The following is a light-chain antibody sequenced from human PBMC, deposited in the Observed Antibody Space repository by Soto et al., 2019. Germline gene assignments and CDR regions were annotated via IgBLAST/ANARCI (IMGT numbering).Light chain of an antibody. CDR3: YTYAGGSTYL. CDR2: EDI. Sequence: QSLLTQPASVSGSPGQSITISCTGTSSDVGSYSLLSWYQHHPGKAPKLIIYEDIKGPSGVSNRFSGSKSGNTASLRISGLQAEDEADYYCYTYAGGSTYLFGTGTKLTVL. V-gene: IGLV2-23*01. CDR1: SSDVGSYSL. J-gene: IGLJ1*01.